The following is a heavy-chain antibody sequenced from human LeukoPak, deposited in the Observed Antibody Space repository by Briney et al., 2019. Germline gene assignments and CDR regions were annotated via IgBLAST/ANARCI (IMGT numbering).Heavy chain of an antibody. J-gene: IGHJ3*02. Sequence: PSETLSLTCTVSGGSISSYYWSWIRQPAGKGLEWIGRIYTSGSTNHNPSLKSRVTMSVDTSKNQFSLKLSSVTAADTAVYYCARESSSWAPDAFDIWGQGTMVTVSS. CDR3: ARESSSWAPDAFDI. D-gene: IGHD6-13*01. CDR2: IYTSGST. V-gene: IGHV4-4*07. CDR1: GGSISSYY.